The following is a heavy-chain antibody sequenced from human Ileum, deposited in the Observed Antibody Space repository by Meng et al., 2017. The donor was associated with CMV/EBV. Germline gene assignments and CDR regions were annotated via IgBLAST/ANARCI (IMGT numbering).Heavy chain of an antibody. Sequence: ASVKVSCKASGYTFTSYGISWVRQAPGQGLEWMGWISAYNGNTNYAQKLQGRVTMTTDTSTSTAYMELRSLRSDDTAVYYCAIRFLEWLPTQHWGQGTLVTVSS. CDR2: ISAYNGNT. CDR3: AIRFLEWLPTQH. CDR1: GYTFTSYG. J-gene: IGHJ1*01. D-gene: IGHD3-3*01. V-gene: IGHV1-18*01.